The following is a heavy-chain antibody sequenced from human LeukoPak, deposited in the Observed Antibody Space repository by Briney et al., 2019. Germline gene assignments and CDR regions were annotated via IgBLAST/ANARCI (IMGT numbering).Heavy chain of an antibody. CDR2: TRNKANSYTT. J-gene: IGHJ6*02. D-gene: IGHD1-26*01. CDR1: GFTFSDHY. V-gene: IGHV3-72*01. Sequence: GGSLRLSCAVSGFTFSDHYMGWVRQAPGKGLEWVGRTRNKANSYTTVYAASVQGRFTVSRDDTKNSLYLQMNSLKTEDTAVYYCARGYHSFDVWGQGTTVTVSS. CDR3: ARGYHSFDV.